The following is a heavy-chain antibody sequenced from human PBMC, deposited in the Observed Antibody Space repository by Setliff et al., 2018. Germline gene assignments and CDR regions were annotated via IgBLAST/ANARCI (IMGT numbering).Heavy chain of an antibody. CDR3: ANSMPNYYDSSGYYSGSLSDAFDI. D-gene: IGHD3-22*01. Sequence: GGSLRLSCAASGFTFSSYGMHWVRQAPGKGLEWVAFIRYDGSIKYYADSVKGRFTISRDNSKNTLYLQMNSLRAEDTAVYYCANSMPNYYDSSGYYSGSLSDAFDIWGQGTMVTVSS. V-gene: IGHV3-30*02. CDR1: GFTFSSYG. J-gene: IGHJ3*02. CDR2: IRYDGSIK.